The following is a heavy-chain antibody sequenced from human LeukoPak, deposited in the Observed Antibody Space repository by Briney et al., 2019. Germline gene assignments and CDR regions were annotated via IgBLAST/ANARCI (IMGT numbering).Heavy chain of an antibody. CDR2: ITSKTYGGTS. CDR3: SRVDRGDYYDISGSTFPDY. J-gene: IGHJ4*02. CDR1: GFRFGDYA. D-gene: IGHD3-22*01. Sequence: PGRSLRLSCTASGFRFGDYAMSWVRQAPGKGLEWVGFITSKTYGGTSAYAASVKGRFTISRDDSKSIAYLQMNSLKTEDTAVYYCSRVDRGDYYDISGSTFPDYWGQGTLVTVSS. V-gene: IGHV3-49*04.